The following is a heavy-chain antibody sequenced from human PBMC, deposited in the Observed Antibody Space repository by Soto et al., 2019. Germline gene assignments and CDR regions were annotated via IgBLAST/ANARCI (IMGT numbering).Heavy chain of an antibody. Sequence: GESLKISCKASGYSFTSNWIAWVRQMPGKGLEWMGIIFPGDSDTRYSPSFQGQVTISADKSISTAFLQWSSLKASDTAIYYCARHPPFSSPSDWLDPWGQGTLVTVSS. CDR2: IFPGDSDT. CDR3: ARHPPFSSPSDWLDP. J-gene: IGHJ5*02. D-gene: IGHD6-6*01. CDR1: GYSFTSNW. V-gene: IGHV5-51*01.